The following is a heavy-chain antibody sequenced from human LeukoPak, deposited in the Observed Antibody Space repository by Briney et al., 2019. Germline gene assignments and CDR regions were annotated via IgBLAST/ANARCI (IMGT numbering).Heavy chain of an antibody. CDR2: ISSSSSTI. CDR3: AREGGVYSSSWYEYYYYMDV. CDR1: GFTFSSYS. J-gene: IGHJ6*03. V-gene: IGHV3-48*01. Sequence: GGSLRLSCAASGFTFSSYSMNWVRQAPGKGLEWVSYISSSSSTIYYADSVKGRFTISRDNAKNSLYLQMNSLRAEDTAVYYCAREGGVYSSSWYEYYYYMDVWGKGTTVTVSS. D-gene: IGHD6-13*01.